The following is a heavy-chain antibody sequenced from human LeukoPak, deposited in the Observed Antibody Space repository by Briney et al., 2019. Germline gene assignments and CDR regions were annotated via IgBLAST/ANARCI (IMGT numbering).Heavy chain of an antibody. CDR3: AKTAAVDYYYYYMDV. CDR2: ISSSSSYI. V-gene: IGHV3-21*01. D-gene: IGHD6-13*01. CDR1: GFTFSSYS. Sequence: PGGSLRLSCAASGFTFSSYSMNWVRQAPGKGLEWVSSISSSSSYIYYADSVKGRFTVSRDNAKNSLYLQMNSLRAEDTAVYYCAKTAAVDYYYYYMDVWGKGTTVTVSS. J-gene: IGHJ6*03.